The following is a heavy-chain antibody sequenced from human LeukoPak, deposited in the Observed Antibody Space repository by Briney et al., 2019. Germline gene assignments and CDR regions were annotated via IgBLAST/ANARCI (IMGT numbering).Heavy chain of an antibody. V-gene: IGHV3-11*04. J-gene: IGHJ4*02. D-gene: IGHD6-19*01. Sequence: PGGSLRPSCVASGFTFSDYYMSWIRQAPGKGLEWVSYIRSSGTTIHYADSVKGRFTISRDNAKNSLYLQMNSLRAEDTAVYYCARDRGAVTDVFDYWGQGTLVTVSS. CDR2: IRSSGTTI. CDR3: ARDRGAVTDVFDY. CDR1: GFTFSDYY.